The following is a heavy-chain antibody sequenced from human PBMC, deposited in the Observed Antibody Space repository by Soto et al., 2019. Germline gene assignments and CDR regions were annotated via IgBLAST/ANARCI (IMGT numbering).Heavy chain of an antibody. CDR1: GYTFTSYA. D-gene: IGHD2-21*01. V-gene: IGHV1-3*05. J-gene: IGHJ4*02. Sequence: QVQLVQSGAEEKKPGASVKVSCKASGYTFTSYAMHWVRQAPGQRLEWMGWINAGNGNTKYSQKFQGRVTITRDTSASIAYTEVSSLRSEDTAVYYCARGIVVVNALDYWGQGTLVTVSS. CDR2: INAGNGNT. CDR3: ARGIVVVNALDY.